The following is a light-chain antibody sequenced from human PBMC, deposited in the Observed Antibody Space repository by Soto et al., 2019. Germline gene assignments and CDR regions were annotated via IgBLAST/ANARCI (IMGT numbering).Light chain of an antibody. CDR3: QQYGTSPFN. CDR2: GTS. CDR1: QSVSSSH. Sequence: EIVLTQSPGILSLSPGERATLSCRASQSVSSSHLGWFQRKVGQPPRLLIFGTSTRATGIPDRFVGSGSGTDFTLTITRLEPEDFAVYYCQQYGTSPFNFGPGTTVD. J-gene: IGKJ3*01. V-gene: IGKV3-20*01.